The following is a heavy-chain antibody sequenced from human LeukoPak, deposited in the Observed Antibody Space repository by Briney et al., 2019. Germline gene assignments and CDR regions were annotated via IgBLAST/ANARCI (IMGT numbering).Heavy chain of an antibody. CDR2: INPNSGGT. V-gene: IGHV1-2*02. CDR3: ARGRITGTKMGWFDP. J-gene: IGHJ5*02. Sequence: GASVKVSCKASGYTFTGYYMHWVRQAPGQGLEWMGWINPNSGGTNYAQKFQGRVTMTRDTSISTAYMELSRLRSDDTAVYYCARGRITGTKMGWFDPWGQGTLVTVSS. D-gene: IGHD1-20*01. CDR1: GYTFTGYY.